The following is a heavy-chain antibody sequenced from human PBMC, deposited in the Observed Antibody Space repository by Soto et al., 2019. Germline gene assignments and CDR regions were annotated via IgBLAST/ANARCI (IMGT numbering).Heavy chain of an antibody. Sequence: PSETLSLTCAVYGGSFSGYYWSWIRQPPGKGLEWIGEINHSGSTNYNPSLKSRVTISVDTSKNQFSLKLSSVTAADTAVYYCARHGDTLYDYWGQGTLVTVSS. D-gene: IGHD4-17*01. V-gene: IGHV4-34*01. CDR2: INHSGST. J-gene: IGHJ4*02. CDR3: ARHGDTLYDY. CDR1: GGSFSGYY.